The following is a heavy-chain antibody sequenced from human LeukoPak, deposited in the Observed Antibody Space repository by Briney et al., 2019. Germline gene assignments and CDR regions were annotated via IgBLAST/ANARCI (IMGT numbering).Heavy chain of an antibody. J-gene: IGHJ4*02. CDR2: ISGGGGGT. Sequence: GGSLRLSCAASGFTFRSDAMSWVRQAPGKGLEWVSAISGGGGGTYYADSVKGRFTISRDNSKNTLYLQMNSLRAADTAVYYCARDIVVVLAPYFDYWGQGTLVTVSS. V-gene: IGHV3-23*01. CDR3: ARDIVVVLAPYFDY. D-gene: IGHD2-15*01. CDR1: GFTFRSDA.